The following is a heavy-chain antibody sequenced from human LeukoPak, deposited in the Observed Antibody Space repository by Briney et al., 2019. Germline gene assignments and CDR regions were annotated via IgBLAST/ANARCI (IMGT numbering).Heavy chain of an antibody. V-gene: IGHV3-30*18. CDR2: ISYDGSNK. CDR3: AKVGEVGARLGVFDY. J-gene: IGHJ4*02. Sequence: GGSLRLSCAASGFTFTSYGMHWVRQAPGKGLEWVAVISYDGSNKYYADSVKGRFTISRDNSKNTLYLQMNSLRAEDTAVYYCAKVGEVGARLGVFDYWGQGTLVTVSS. D-gene: IGHD1-26*01. CDR1: GFTFTSYG.